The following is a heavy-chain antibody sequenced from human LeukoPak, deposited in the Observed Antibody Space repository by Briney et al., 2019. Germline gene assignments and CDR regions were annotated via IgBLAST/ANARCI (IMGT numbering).Heavy chain of an antibody. V-gene: IGHV4-30-4*01. CDR3: AKVSRVYDFWSGYYTGHFDY. J-gene: IGHJ4*02. CDR2: IYYSGST. D-gene: IGHD3-3*01. CDR1: GGSLSSGDYY. Sequence: SETLSLTCTVSGGSLSSGDYYWSWIRQPPGKGLEWIGYIYYSGSTYYNPSLKSRVTISVDTSKNQFSLKLSSVTAADTAVYYCAKVSRVYDFWSGYYTGHFDYWGQGTLVTVSS.